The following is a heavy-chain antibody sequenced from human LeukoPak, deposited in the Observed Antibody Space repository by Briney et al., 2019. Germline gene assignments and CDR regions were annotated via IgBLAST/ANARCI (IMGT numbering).Heavy chain of an antibody. V-gene: IGHV3-20*04. CDR1: GFTFDDYG. J-gene: IGHJ4*02. Sequence: GGSLRLSCAASGFTFDDYGMSWVRQAPGKGLEWVSGINWNGGSTGYADSVEGRFTISRDNAKNSLYLQMNSLRAEDTALYYCARGTLKAAATDFDYWGQGTLVTVSS. CDR3: ARGTLKAAATDFDY. CDR2: INWNGGST. D-gene: IGHD6-13*01.